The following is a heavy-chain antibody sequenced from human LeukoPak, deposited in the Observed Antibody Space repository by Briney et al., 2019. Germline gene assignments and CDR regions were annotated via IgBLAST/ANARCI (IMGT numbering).Heavy chain of an antibody. CDR1: GFTFSTYW. CDR3: ARGQLADIY. V-gene: IGHV3-7*01. D-gene: IGHD2-2*01. J-gene: IGHJ4*02. CDR2: IKPDGSEK. Sequence: VGSLRLSCAASGFTFSTYWMSWVRQTPGKGLEWVAKIKPDGSEKSYVDSVKGRFTISRDNAKTSVYLQMNSLRVEDTAVYYCARGQLADIYWGQGALVTVSS.